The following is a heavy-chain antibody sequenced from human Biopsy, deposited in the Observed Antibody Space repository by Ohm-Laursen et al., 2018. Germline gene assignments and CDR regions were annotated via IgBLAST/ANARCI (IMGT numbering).Heavy chain of an antibody. D-gene: IGHD1-1*01. CDR1: GGTSTNYA. CDR2: FAPESGKI. CDR3: AADINAWNVNY. V-gene: IGHV1-69*06. J-gene: IGHJ4*02. Sequence: VSSVKVSCKASGGTSTNYAISWVRQAPGQGLEWMGGFAPESGKIVYSQKFQGRVTMTEDTSTGTAYMEVWRLRSDDTAVYYCAADINAWNVNYWGQGTQVIVSS.